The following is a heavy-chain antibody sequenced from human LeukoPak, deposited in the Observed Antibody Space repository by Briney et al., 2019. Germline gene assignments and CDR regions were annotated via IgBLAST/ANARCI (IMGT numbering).Heavy chain of an antibody. V-gene: IGHV3-33*06. J-gene: IGHJ4*02. D-gene: IGHD5-24*01. CDR2: IWYDGSDT. CDR3: AKDLEARDGYNCSFDY. CDR1: GFGFGNYC. Sequence: GGSLRLSCAASGFGFGNYCMSWVRQAPGKGLEWVAIIWYDGSDTDYADSVKGRFTISRDNSKDSLFLQMNSLRAEDTAVYYCAKDLEARDGYNCSFDYWGQGPLVTVSS.